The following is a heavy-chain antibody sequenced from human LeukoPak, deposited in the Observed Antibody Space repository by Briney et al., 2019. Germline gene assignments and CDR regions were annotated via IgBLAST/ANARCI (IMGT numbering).Heavy chain of an antibody. CDR3: AREGSYSSGWYWDYGMDV. J-gene: IGHJ6*02. D-gene: IGHD6-19*01. CDR1: GDSVSSNSAA. CDR2: TYYRSKWYN. V-gene: IGHV6-1*01. Sequence: SQTLSLTCAISGDSVSSNSAAWNWIRQSPSRGLEWLGRTYYRSKWYNDYAVSVKGRITINPDTSKNQFSLQLNSVTPEDTAVYYCAREGSYSSGWYWDYGMDVWGQGTTVTVSS.